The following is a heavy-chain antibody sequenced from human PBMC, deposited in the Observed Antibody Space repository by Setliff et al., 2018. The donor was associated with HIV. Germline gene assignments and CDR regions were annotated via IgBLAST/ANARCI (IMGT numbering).Heavy chain of an antibody. D-gene: IGHD2-2*01. CDR2: INHSGST. CDR3: ARGQMGGVQSPVVPAAAAGYFDY. Sequence: SETLSLTCAVYGGSFSGHSWTWVRQPPGKGLEWIGEINHSGSTSYNPSLKSRVAMSVDTSKNQFSLKLSSVTAADTAVYYCARGQMGGVQSPVVPAAAAGYFDYWGQGTLVTVSS. CDR1: GGSFSGHS. J-gene: IGHJ4*02. V-gene: IGHV4-34*01.